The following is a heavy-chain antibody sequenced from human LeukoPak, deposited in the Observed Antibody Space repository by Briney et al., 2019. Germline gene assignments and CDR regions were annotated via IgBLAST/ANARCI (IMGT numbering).Heavy chain of an antibody. J-gene: IGHJ3*02. D-gene: IGHD1-26*01. CDR3: ARGGANHGFDI. Sequence: GGSLRLSCEASGFTFTTYWMHWVRQAPGKGLVWVSRIDIDGSDTIYADSVRGRFTVSRDNAKNTVFLQMNSLRAEDTAVYYCARGGANHGFDIWGQGTMVTVSS. V-gene: IGHV3-74*01. CDR1: GFTFTTYW. CDR2: IDIDGSDT.